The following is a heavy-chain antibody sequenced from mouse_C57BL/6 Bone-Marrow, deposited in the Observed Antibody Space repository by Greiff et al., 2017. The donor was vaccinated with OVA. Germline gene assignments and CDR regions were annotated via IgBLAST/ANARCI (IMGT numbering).Heavy chain of an antibody. CDR2: IDPSDSYT. D-gene: IGHD1-1*01. J-gene: IGHJ1*03. Sequence: QVQLHQPGAELVMPGASVKLSCKASGYTFTSYWMHWVKQRPGQGLEWIGEIDPSDSYTNYNQKFKGKSTLTVDKSSSTAYMQLSSLTSEDSAVYYCARRGLLRWYFDVWGTGTTVTVSS. CDR1: GYTFTSYW. CDR3: ARRGLLRWYFDV. V-gene: IGHV1-69*01.